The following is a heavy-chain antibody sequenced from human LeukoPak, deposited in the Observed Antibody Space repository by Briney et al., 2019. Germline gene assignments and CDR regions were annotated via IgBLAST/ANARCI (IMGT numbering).Heavy chain of an antibody. CDR1: GFTVSSNS. CDR2: IYSAGST. J-gene: IGHJ3*02. CDR3: AREPESSSWSNAFDI. Sequence: GGSLRLSCTVSGFTVSSNSMSWVRQAPGKGLEWVSFIYSAGSTHYSDSVKGRFTISIDNSKNTLYLQMNSLRAEDTAVYYCAREPESSSWSNAFDIWGQGTMVTVSS. D-gene: IGHD6-13*01. V-gene: IGHV3-53*01.